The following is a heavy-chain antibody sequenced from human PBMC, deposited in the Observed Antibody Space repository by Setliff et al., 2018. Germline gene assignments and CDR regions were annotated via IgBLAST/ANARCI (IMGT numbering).Heavy chain of an antibody. CDR1: GGSISSHY. CDR3: ARAGGGSYYPSGSSWFDS. D-gene: IGHD3-16*01. CDR2: VYYTGAT. V-gene: IGHV4-59*11. Sequence: SETLSLTCSVSGGSISSHYWCWIRQPPGTGLEWIGCVYYTGATNYNPSLKTRVTISVDTSKSQFSLKLSSVTAADTAVYYCARAGGGSYYPSGSSWFDSWGRGTLVTVSS. J-gene: IGHJ5*01.